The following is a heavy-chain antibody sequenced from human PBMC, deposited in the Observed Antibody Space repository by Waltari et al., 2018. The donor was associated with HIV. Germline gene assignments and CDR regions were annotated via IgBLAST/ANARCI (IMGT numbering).Heavy chain of an antibody. J-gene: IGHJ3*01. CDR3: AKDAFARNGIFDAFDV. Sequence: LLESGGGLVPPGGSLRLSCAASGFTLRAYAMTGVRQAPGKGLEWVSHIGGGHDTYYADSVKGRFTASRDDSKSTLYLQLNSLRAEDTALYFCAKDAFARNGIFDAFDVWGLGTRVTVSS. D-gene: IGHD2-8*01. V-gene: IGHV3-23*01. CDR2: IGGGHDT. CDR1: GFTLRAYA.